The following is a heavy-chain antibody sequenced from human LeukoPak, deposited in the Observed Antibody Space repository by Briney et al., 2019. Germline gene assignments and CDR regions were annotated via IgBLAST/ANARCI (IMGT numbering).Heavy chain of an antibody. V-gene: IGHV4-4*07. CDR3: ARDRVWFGELGTYYFDY. D-gene: IGHD3-10*01. CDR1: GGSFSGYY. CDR2: IYTSGST. Sequence: SETLSLTCAVYGGSFSGYYWSWIRQPAGKGLEWIGRIYTSGSTNYNPSLKSRVTISVDTSKNQFSLKLSSVTAADTAVYYCARDRVWFGELGTYYFDYWGQGTLVTVSS. J-gene: IGHJ4*02.